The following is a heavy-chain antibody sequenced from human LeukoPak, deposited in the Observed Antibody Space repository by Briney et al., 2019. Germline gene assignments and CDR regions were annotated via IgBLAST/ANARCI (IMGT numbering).Heavy chain of an antibody. V-gene: IGHV3-23*01. CDR3: ALFPTGGADFDY. Sequence: PGRSLRLSCAASGFTFSSYAMSWVRQAPGKGLEWVSAISGSGGSTYYADSVKGRFTISRDNSKNTLYLQMNSLRAEDTAVYYCALFPTGGADFDYWGQGTLVTVSS. CDR1: GFTFSSYA. D-gene: IGHD2-8*02. J-gene: IGHJ4*02. CDR2: ISGSGGST.